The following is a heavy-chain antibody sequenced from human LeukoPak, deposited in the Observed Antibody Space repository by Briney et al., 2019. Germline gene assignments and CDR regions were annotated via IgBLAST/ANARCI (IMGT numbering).Heavy chain of an antibody. CDR1: GYSFTNYW. D-gene: IGHD4-17*01. CDR2: IYPGGSET. Sequence: RESLKISCKGSGYSFTNYWIGWVRQMPGKGLEWMGNIYPGGSETRFSPSFQGQVTISVDKSTRTAYLQWSRLKASDTAMYYCARLTSVTLPFDFWGQGTLVTVSS. J-gene: IGHJ4*02. CDR3: ARLTSVTLPFDF. V-gene: IGHV5-51*01.